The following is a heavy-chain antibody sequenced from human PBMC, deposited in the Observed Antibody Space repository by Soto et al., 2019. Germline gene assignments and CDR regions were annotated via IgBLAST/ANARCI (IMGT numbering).Heavy chain of an antibody. Sequence: VASVKVSCKASGYTFTGYYMHWVRQAPGQGLEWMGWINPNSGGTNYAQKFQGWVTMTRDTSISTAYMELSRLRSDDTAVYYCARGGYRDPYYYYYGMDVWGQGTTVTVSS. CDR3: ARGGYRDPYYYYYGMDV. CDR1: GYTFTGYY. J-gene: IGHJ6*02. CDR2: INPNSGGT. D-gene: IGHD5-18*01. V-gene: IGHV1-2*04.